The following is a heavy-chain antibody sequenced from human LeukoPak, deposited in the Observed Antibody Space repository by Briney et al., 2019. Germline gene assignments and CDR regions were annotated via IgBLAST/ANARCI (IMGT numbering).Heavy chain of an antibody. V-gene: IGHV4-59*01. J-gene: IGHJ4*02. Sequence: SETLSLTCTVSGGSISSYYWSWIRQPPGKGLEWIGYIYYSGSTNYNPSLKSRVTISVDTSKNQFSLKLGSVTAADTAVYYCARDSGSSRGFDYWGQGTLVTVSS. D-gene: IGHD6-13*01. CDR1: GGSISSYY. CDR3: ARDSGSSRGFDY. CDR2: IYYSGST.